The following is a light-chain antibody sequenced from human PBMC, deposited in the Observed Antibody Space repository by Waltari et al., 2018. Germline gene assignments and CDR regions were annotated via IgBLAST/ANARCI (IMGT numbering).Light chain of an antibody. CDR2: LNSDGSH. CDR1: SGHSSYA. V-gene: IGLV4-69*01. CDR3: QTWGTGIRV. J-gene: IGLJ2*01. Sequence: QLVLTQSPSASASLGASVKLTCTLSSGHSSYAIAWHQQQPEKGPRYLMKLNSDGSHGKGDGIPDPFSGSRSCAERYLTISSLQSEDEADYYCQTWGTGIRVFGGGTKLTVL.